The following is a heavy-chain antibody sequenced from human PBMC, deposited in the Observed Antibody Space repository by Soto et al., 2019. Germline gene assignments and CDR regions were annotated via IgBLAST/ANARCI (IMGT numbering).Heavy chain of an antibody. CDR3: AKDGQWFGELLNYFDY. CDR2: ISGSGGST. CDR1: GFTFSSYA. D-gene: IGHD3-10*01. V-gene: IGHV3-23*01. Sequence: VGSLRLSCAASGFTFSSYAMSWVRQAPGKGLEWVSAISGSGGSTYYADSVKGRFTISRDNSKNTLYLQMNSLRAEDTAVYYCAKDGQWFGELLNYFDYWGQGTLVTVSS. J-gene: IGHJ4*02.